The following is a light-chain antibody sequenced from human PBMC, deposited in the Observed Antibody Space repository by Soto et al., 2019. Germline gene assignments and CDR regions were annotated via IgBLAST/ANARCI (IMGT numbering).Light chain of an antibody. CDR3: SSYVGSNNLYV. CDR1: SSDVGGYNY. CDR2: EVS. V-gene: IGLV2-8*01. J-gene: IGLJ1*01. Sequence: QSALTQPPSASGSPGQSVTISCTGTSSDVGGYNYVSWYQQHPGKAPKLIIYEVSKRPSGLPDRFSGSKSGNTASLTVSGLQAEDEADYFCSSYVGSNNLYVFGTGTKLTVL.